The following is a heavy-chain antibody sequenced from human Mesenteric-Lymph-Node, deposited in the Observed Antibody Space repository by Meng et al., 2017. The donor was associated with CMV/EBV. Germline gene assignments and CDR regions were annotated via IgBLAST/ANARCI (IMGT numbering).Heavy chain of an antibody. CDR3: ARRTTAGRAFDI. CDR2: ISSGGNTI. CDR1: GFTFSDYY. J-gene: IGHJ3*02. V-gene: IGHV3-11*04. Sequence: GGSLRLSCAASGFTFSDYYMSWVRQAPGKGLEWVSYISSGGNTIYYADSVKGRFTISRDNAKNSLYLQMNSLRAEDTAVYYCARRTTAGRAFDIWGQGTMVTVSS. D-gene: IGHD6-6*01.